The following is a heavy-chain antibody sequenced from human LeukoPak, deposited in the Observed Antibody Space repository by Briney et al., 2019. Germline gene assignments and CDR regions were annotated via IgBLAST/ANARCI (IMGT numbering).Heavy chain of an antibody. J-gene: IGHJ5*02. Sequence: ASVKVSCKASGGTFSNFAISWVRQAPGQGLEWMGIIIPMFNSTTYSPNFPGRVTITADALTNTVYMELSSLRSEDTAVYYCARVFLESYDSSGYGWFDPWGQGTLVTVSS. D-gene: IGHD3-22*01. CDR1: GGTFSNFA. CDR2: IIPMFNST. V-gene: IGHV1-69*13. CDR3: ARVFLESYDSSGYGWFDP.